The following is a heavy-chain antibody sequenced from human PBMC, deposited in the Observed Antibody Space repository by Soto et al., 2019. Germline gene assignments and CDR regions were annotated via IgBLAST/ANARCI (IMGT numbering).Heavy chain of an antibody. CDR2: IWYDGSNK. Sequence: SLRLSCAASGFTFSSYGMHWVRQAPGKGLEWVAVIWYDGSNKYYADSVKGRFTISRDNSKNTLYLQMNSLRAEDTAVYYCAREAFIAARRAYYFDYWGQGTLVTVS. V-gene: IGHV3-33*01. D-gene: IGHD6-6*01. CDR3: AREAFIAARRAYYFDY. J-gene: IGHJ4*02. CDR1: GFTFSSYG.